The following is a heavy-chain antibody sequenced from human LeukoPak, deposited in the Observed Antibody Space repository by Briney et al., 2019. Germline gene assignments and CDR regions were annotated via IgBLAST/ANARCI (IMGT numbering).Heavy chain of an antibody. D-gene: IGHD3-10*01. J-gene: IGHJ6*03. Sequence: ASVQVSCKASRYTFTDYYIHWVRQAPGQGLEWMGIINPSGGSTSYAQKFQGRVTMTRDTSTSTVYMELSSLRSEDTAVYYCARDRVRDYYYYYMDVWGKGTTVTVSS. CDR2: INPSGGST. CDR1: RYTFTDYY. V-gene: IGHV1-46*01. CDR3: ARDRVRDYYYYYMDV.